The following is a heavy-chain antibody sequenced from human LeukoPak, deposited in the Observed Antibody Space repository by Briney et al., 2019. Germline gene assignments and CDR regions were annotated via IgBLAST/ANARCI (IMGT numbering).Heavy chain of an antibody. CDR3: ARGFPKNGDYYYYGLDV. J-gene: IGHJ6*02. CDR2: ISAYNGNT. D-gene: IGHD3-10*01. CDR1: GYTFTSYG. V-gene: IGHV1-18*01. Sequence: ASVKVSCKASGYTFTSYGISWVRQAPGQGLEWVGWISAYNGNTNYAQKLQGRVTMTTDTSTSTAYMELRSLRSDDTAVYYCARGFPKNGDYYYYGLDVWGQGTTVTVSS.